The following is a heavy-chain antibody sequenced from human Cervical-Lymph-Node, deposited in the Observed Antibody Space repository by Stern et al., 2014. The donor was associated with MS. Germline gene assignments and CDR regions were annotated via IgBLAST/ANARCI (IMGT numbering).Heavy chain of an antibody. Sequence: QVQLVESGAEVKKPGASVKVSCKASGYTFTSYSMHWVRQAPGQGLEWMGIINPSGGSTSYAQKFQGRVTMTRDTSTSTVYMELSSLRSEDTAVYYCARDPGMGSGSYFSTLDYWGQGTLVTVSS. J-gene: IGHJ4*02. CDR2: INPSGGST. CDR3: ARDPGMGSGSYFSTLDY. D-gene: IGHD1-26*01. CDR1: GYTFTSYS. V-gene: IGHV1-46*03.